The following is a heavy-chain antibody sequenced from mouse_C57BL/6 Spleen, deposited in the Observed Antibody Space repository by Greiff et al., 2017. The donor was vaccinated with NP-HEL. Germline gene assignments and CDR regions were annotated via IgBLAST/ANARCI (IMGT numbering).Heavy chain of an antibody. D-gene: IGHD1-1*01. CDR3: TRGSTTVVDYWYFDV. Sequence: EVQLQQSGTVLARPGASVKMSCKTSGYTFTSYWMHWVKQRPGQGLEWIGAIYPGNSDTSYNQKFKGKAKLTAVTSASTAYMELSSLTNEDSAVYYCTRGSTTVVDYWYFDVWGTGTTVTVSS. CDR1: GYTFTSYW. CDR2: IYPGNSDT. J-gene: IGHJ1*03. V-gene: IGHV1-5*01.